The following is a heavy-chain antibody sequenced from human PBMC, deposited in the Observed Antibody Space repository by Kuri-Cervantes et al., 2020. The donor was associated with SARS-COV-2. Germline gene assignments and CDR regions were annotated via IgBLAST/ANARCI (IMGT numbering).Heavy chain of an antibody. D-gene: IGHD2-8*01. CDR2: INHSGST. CDR1: GGSFSGYY. J-gene: IGHJ5*02. V-gene: IGHV4-34*01. Sequence: SETLSLTCAVYGGSFSGYYWGWIRQPPGKGLEWIGEINHSGSTNYNPSLKSRVTISVDTPKNQFSLKLSSVTAADTAVYYCARVKGIVLIDWFDPWGQGTLVTVSS. CDR3: ARVKGIVLIDWFDP.